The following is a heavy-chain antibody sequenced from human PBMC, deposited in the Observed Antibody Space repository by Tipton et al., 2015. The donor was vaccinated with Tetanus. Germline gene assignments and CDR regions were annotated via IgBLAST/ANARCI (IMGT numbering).Heavy chain of an antibody. CDR2: ISSGSSII. CDR3: ARSAHFASWYD. J-gene: IGHJ4*02. V-gene: IGHV3-48*02. D-gene: IGHD6-13*01. CDR1: GFMFRDYW. Sequence: SLRLSCAASGFMFRDYWMNWVRQAPGKGLEWIAYISSGSSIIFYADAVRGRFFISRDNTKNSLSLQMNSLKDDDTAVYYCARSAHFASWYDWGPGTRVTVSS.